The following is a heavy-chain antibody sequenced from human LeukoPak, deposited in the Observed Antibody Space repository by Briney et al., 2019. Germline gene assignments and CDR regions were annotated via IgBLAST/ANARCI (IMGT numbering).Heavy chain of an antibody. CDR1: GGSISSYY. CDR3: ARRYCSTSCYSLYYFDY. V-gene: IGHV4-59*05. Sequence: PSETLSLTCTVSGGSISSYYWSWIRQPPGKGLEWIGSIYYSGSTYYNPSLKSRVTISVDTSKNQFSLKLSSVTAADTAVYYCARRYCSTSCYSLYYFDYWGQGTLVTVSS. J-gene: IGHJ4*02. D-gene: IGHD2-2*02. CDR2: IYYSGST.